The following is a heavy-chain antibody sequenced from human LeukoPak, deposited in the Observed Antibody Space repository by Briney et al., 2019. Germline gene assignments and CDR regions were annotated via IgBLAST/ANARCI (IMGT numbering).Heavy chain of an antibody. Sequence: PGGSLRLSCAASGFTFSSYEMNWVRQAPGKGLGWVSYISSSGGTIYYADSVKGRFTISRDNAKNSLYLQMNSLRAEDTAVYYCGNGYNSSSPWFDPWGQGALVTVSS. J-gene: IGHJ5*02. CDR3: GNGYNSSSPWFDP. CDR1: GFTFSSYE. V-gene: IGHV3-48*03. CDR2: ISSSGGTI. D-gene: IGHD6-13*01.